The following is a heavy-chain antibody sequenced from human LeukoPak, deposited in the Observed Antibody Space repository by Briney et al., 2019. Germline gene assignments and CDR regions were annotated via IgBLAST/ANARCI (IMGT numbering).Heavy chain of an antibody. CDR2: IIPIFGTA. J-gene: IGHJ4*02. D-gene: IGHD6-19*01. V-gene: IGHV1-69*05. CDR3: ARSLRYSSDALGLFDY. Sequence: ASVKVSCKASGGTFSSYAISWVRQAPGQGLEWMGGIIPIFGTANYAQKFQGRVTITTDESTSTAYMELSSLRSEDTAVYYCARSLRYSSDALGLFDYWGQGTLVTVSS. CDR1: GGTFSSYA.